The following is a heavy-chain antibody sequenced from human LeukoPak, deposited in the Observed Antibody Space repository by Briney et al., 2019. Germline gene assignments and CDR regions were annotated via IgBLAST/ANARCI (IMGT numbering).Heavy chain of an antibody. CDR3: ARIPGGYYYAMDV. CDR1: GFTFSNYS. CDR2: ISSRSSNI. Sequence: GGSLRLSCAASGFTFSNYSMNWVCQAPGKGLEWVSYISSRSSNIYYADSVKGRFTISRDNAKNSLYLQMNSLRDEDTAVYYCARIPGGYYYAMDVWGQGTTVTVSS. D-gene: IGHD3-16*01. V-gene: IGHV3-48*02. J-gene: IGHJ6*02.